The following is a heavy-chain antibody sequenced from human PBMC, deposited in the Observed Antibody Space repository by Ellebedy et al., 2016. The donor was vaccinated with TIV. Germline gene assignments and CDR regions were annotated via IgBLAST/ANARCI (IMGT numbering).Heavy chain of an antibody. D-gene: IGHD3-22*01. CDR1: GFTVSFNY. CDR2: LYTDGRI. Sequence: GESLKISCAASGFTVSFNYMSWVRQAPGKGLEWVSGLYTDGRIYYADSVKGRFTISRDSSRNTLFLQMRSLSVEDTAVYYCAKEGRRKAVMVIETWGQGTPVAVSS. CDR3: AKEGRRKAVMVIET. V-gene: IGHV3-66*01. J-gene: IGHJ4*02.